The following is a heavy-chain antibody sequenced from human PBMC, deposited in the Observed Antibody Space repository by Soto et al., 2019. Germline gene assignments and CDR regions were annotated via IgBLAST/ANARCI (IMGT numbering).Heavy chain of an antibody. CDR1: GGSISSSSYY. Sequence: SETLSLTCTVSGGSISSSSYYWGWIRQPPGKGLEWIGSIYYSGSTYYNPSLKSRVTISVDTSKNQFSLKLSSVTAADTAVYYCARHRGYYDILTGYYTELNFDYWGQGTLVTVSS. V-gene: IGHV4-39*01. CDR2: IYYSGST. CDR3: ARHRGYYDILTGYYTELNFDY. D-gene: IGHD3-9*01. J-gene: IGHJ4*02.